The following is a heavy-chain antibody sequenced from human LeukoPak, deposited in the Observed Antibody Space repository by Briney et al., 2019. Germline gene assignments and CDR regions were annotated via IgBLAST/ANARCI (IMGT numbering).Heavy chain of an antibody. CDR2: IYHSGST. CDR1: GYSISSGYY. J-gene: IGHJ4*02. Sequence: PSETLSLTCTVSGYSISSGYYWGWIRQPPEKGLEWIGNIYHSGSTYYSPSLKSRVTISVDTSKNQFSLKVNSVTAADTAVYYCARRLAAAGTYHFDYWGQGTLVTVSS. V-gene: IGHV4-38-2*02. CDR3: ARRLAAAGTYHFDY. D-gene: IGHD6-13*01.